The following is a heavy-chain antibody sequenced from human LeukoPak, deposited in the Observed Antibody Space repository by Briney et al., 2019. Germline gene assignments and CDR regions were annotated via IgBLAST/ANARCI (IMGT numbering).Heavy chain of an antibody. Sequence: SETLSLTCAVYGGSFSGYYWSWIRQAPGKGLEWIGEINHSGSTNFNPSLKSRVTISIDTSKSQFSLKLSSVTAADTAVYYCARTAEEYYGSGKFRKYYSYYYYIDVWGKGTTVTVSS. CDR2: INHSGST. CDR3: ARTAEEYYGSGKFRKYYSYYYYIDV. V-gene: IGHV4-34*01. D-gene: IGHD3-10*01. J-gene: IGHJ6*03. CDR1: GGSFSGYY.